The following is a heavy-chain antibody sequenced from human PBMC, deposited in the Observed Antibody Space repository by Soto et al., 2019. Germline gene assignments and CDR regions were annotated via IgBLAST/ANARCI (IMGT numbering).Heavy chain of an antibody. V-gene: IGHV3-48*02. CDR2: ISSSSSTI. J-gene: IGHJ4*02. D-gene: IGHD5-18*01. Sequence: PGGSLRLSCAASGFTFSSYAMSWVRQAPGKGLEWVSYISSSSSTIYYADSVKGRFTISRDNAKNSLYLQMNSLRDEDTAVYYCARNVDTAMVSYYFDYWGQGTLVTVSS. CDR1: GFTFSSYA. CDR3: ARNVDTAMVSYYFDY.